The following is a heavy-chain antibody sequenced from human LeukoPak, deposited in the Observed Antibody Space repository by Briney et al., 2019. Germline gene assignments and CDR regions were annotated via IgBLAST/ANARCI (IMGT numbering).Heavy chain of an antibody. CDR3: ARDEGYGEGFDY. CDR1: GGSISSYY. V-gene: IGHV4-59*01. D-gene: IGHD2-15*01. Sequence: SETLSLTCTVSGGSISSYYWSWIRQPPGKGLEWIGYIYYSGSTNYNPSLKSRVTISVDTSKNQFSLKLSSVTAADTAVYYCARDEGYGEGFDYWGQGTLVTVSS. J-gene: IGHJ4*02. CDR2: IYYSGST.